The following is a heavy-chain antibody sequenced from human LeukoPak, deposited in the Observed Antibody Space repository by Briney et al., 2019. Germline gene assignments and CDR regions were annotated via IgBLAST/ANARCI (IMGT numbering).Heavy chain of an antibody. D-gene: IGHD2-2*01. CDR2: ISGSGGST. V-gene: IGHV3-23*01. CDR3: AKQLYQLLNNWFDP. Sequence: GASLRLSCAASGFTFSSYAMSWVRQTPGKGLEWVSAISGSGGSTYYADSVKSRFTISRDNSKNTLYLQMNSLRAEDTAVYYCAKQLYQLLNNWFDPWGQGTLVTVSS. J-gene: IGHJ5*02. CDR1: GFTFSSYA.